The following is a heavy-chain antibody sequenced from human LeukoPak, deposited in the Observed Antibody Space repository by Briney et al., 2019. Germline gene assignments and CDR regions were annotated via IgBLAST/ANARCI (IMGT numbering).Heavy chain of an antibody. CDR2: INHSGST. J-gene: IGHJ4*02. CDR1: GGSISSSSYY. Sequence: SETLSLTCTVSGGSISSSSYYWGWIRQPPGKGLEWIGEINHSGSTNYNPCLKSRVTISVDTSKNQFSLKLSSVTAADTAVYYCARARKLYYYGSGSYYRYWGQGTLVTVSS. D-gene: IGHD3-10*01. V-gene: IGHV4-39*07. CDR3: ARARKLYYYGSGSYYRY.